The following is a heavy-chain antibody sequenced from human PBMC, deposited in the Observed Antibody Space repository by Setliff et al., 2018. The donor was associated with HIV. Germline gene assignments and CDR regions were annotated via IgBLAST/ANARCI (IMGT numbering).Heavy chain of an antibody. Sequence: ASVKVSCKASGYTFPSYGISWVRQAPGQGLEWMGWISAYDGNTNYAQKFQDRVTMTTDTSTSTAYMELRSLRSDDTAVYYCARENTYDSSGWGAFDIWGPGTMVTVSS. J-gene: IGHJ3*02. D-gene: IGHD3-22*01. CDR1: GYTFPSYG. CDR2: ISAYDGNT. V-gene: IGHV1-18*01. CDR3: ARENTYDSSGWGAFDI.